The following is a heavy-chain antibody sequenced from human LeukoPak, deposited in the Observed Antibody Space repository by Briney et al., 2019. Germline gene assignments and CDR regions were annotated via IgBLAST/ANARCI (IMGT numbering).Heavy chain of an antibody. Sequence: ASVKVSCKASGGTFSSYAISWVRQATGQGLEWMGWMNPNSGNTGYAQKFQGRVTMTRNTSISTAYMELSSLRSEDTAVYYCANNGYCSSTSCYPHYYGMDVWGQGTTVTVSS. J-gene: IGHJ6*02. D-gene: IGHD2-2*01. CDR2: MNPNSGNT. CDR1: GGTFSSYA. V-gene: IGHV1-8*02. CDR3: ANNGYCSSTSCYPHYYGMDV.